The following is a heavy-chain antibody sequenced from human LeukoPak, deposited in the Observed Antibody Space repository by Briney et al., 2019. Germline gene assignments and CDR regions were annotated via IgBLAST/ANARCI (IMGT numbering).Heavy chain of an antibody. V-gene: IGHV3-23*01. D-gene: IGHD1-26*01. CDR2: LSGSSGST. CDR3: ARDSEEPPCY. J-gene: IGHJ4*02. CDR1: GFTLTTYA. Sequence: GGSLRLSCAASGFTLTTYAMSWVRQAPGKGLEWVSALSGSSGSTYYADSVKGRFTISRDNAKNSLYLQMNSLRAEDTAVYYCARDSEEPPCYWGQRTLVTVSS.